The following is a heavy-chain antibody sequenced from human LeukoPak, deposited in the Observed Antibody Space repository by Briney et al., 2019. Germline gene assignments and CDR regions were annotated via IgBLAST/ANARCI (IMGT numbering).Heavy chain of an antibody. CDR2: ISAYNGNT. V-gene: IGHV1-18*01. J-gene: IGHJ6*03. CDR3: ARASLYYYYMDV. Sequence: ASVKVSCKASGYTFTSYGISWVRQAPGQGLEWMGWISAYNGNTNYAQKFQGRVTITRNTSISTAYMELSSLRSEDTAVYYCARASLYYYYMDVWGKGTTVTVSS. CDR1: GYTFTSYG.